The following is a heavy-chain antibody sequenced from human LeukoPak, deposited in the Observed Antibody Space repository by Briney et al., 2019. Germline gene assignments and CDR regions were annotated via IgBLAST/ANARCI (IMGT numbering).Heavy chain of an antibody. V-gene: IGHV4-30-4*08. J-gene: IGHJ4*02. CDR3: ARSGSWYAHFDY. D-gene: IGHD6-13*01. Sequence: SQTLSLTCTVSGGSISSGDYYWSWIRQPPGKGLEWIGYIYYSGSTYYNPSLKSRVTISVDTSKNQFSLKLSSVTAADTAVYYCARSGSWYAHFDYWGQGTLVTVSS. CDR2: IYYSGST. CDR1: GGSISSGDYY.